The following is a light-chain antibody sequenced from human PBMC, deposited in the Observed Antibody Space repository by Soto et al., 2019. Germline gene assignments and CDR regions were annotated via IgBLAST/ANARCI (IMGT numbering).Light chain of an antibody. CDR2: AAS. V-gene: IGKV3-20*01. CDR3: QQYGASPPYS. CDR1: QSVSSSN. Sequence: EIVLTQSPVTLSLSPGERATLSCRASQSVSSSNLAWYQQKPGQAPRLLIYAASSRATGIPDRFSGSGSGAGVNLSIIRLVPVDFVVYYCQQYGASPPYSFGQGTKVEIK. J-gene: IGKJ2*03.